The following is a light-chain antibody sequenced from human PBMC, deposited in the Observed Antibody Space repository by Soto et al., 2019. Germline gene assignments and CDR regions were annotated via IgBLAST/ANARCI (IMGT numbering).Light chain of an antibody. CDR2: GNS. CDR1: SSNIGAGYD. V-gene: IGLV1-40*01. J-gene: IGLJ3*02. CDR3: QPYDSSLSGWV. Sequence: QSVLTQPPSVSGAPGQRVTISCTGSSSNIGAGYDGHWYQQLPGTAPKLLIYGNSNRPSGVPDRFSGSKSGTSASLAITGLQAEDEADYYCQPYDSSLSGWVFGGGTKLTVL.